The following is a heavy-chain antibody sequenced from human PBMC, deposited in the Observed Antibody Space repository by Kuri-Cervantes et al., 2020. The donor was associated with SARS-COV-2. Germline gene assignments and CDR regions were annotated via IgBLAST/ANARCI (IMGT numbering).Heavy chain of an antibody. V-gene: IGHV2-70*10. CDR1: GFTFSSYSM. CDR3: ARIQATTVIADF. CDR2: IDWDDDK. J-gene: IGHJ4*02. Sequence: LRLSCAASGFTFSSYSMNWVRQAPGKGLEWVARIDWDDDKYYTTSLRTRLTISKDTSKNQVVLTMTNVDPVDTATYYCARIQATTVIADFWGQGTLVTVSS. D-gene: IGHD4-11*01.